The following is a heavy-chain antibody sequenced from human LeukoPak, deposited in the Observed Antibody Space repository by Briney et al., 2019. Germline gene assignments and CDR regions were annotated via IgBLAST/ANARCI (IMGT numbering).Heavy chain of an antibody. CDR3: ARDRYCSGGSCYGDAFDL. CDR2: MYSGGRT. D-gene: IGHD2-15*01. V-gene: IGHV3-53*01. CDR1: GFSVRSNY. Sequence: PGRSLRLSWAAAGFSVRSNYMSWVRQSPRKGLKWVSIMYSGGRTDYADSVKGRFIISRDPSKNTLYLQMNSLRAEDTAVYYCARDRYCSGGSCYGDAFDLWGQGTMVTVSS. J-gene: IGHJ3*01.